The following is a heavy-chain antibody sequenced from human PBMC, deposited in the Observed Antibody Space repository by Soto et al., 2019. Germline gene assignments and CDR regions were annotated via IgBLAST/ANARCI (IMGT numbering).Heavy chain of an antibody. Sequence: QVQLVESGGGVVQPGRSLRLSCAASGFTFSSYGMHWVRQAPGKGLEWVAVIWYDGSNKYYADSVKGRFTISRDNSKNTLYLQMNSLRAEDTAVYSCASCLYSSGWYRADYWGQGTLVTVSS. CDR3: ASCLYSSGWYRADY. V-gene: IGHV3-33*01. CDR1: GFTFSSYG. J-gene: IGHJ4*02. D-gene: IGHD6-19*01. CDR2: IWYDGSNK.